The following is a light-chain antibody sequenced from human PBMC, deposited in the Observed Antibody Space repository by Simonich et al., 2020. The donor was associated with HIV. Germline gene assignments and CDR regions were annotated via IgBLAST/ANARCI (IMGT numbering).Light chain of an antibody. CDR1: QSVSSN. Sequence: EIVMTQSPATLSVSPGERATLSCRAIQSVSSNLAWYQQKPGQAPRLLIYGASTRATGIPARFSGSGSGTEFTLTISSLQPEDFATYYCKQSYSAPLTFGGGTKVEFK. CDR2: GAS. J-gene: IGKJ4*01. CDR3: KQSYSAPLT. V-gene: IGKV3-15*01.